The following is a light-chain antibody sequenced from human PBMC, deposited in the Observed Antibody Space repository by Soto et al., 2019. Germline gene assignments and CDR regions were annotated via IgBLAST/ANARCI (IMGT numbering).Light chain of an antibody. CDR1: SSDVGGYNY. J-gene: IGLJ1*01. CDR3: SSYTSSSTLEFV. Sequence: QSALTQPASVSGSPGQSITISCTGTSSDVGGYNYVSWYQQHPGKAPKLMIFDVSNRPSGVSNRFPGSKSGNTASLTISGLQAEDEADYYCSSYTSSSTLEFVFGTGTKVTVL. V-gene: IGLV2-14*01. CDR2: DVS.